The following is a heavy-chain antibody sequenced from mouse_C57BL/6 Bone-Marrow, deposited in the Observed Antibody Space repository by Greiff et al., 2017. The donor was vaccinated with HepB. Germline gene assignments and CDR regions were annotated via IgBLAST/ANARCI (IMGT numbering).Heavy chain of an antibody. D-gene: IGHD2-1*01. CDR3: ALIYYGNYEGFAY. CDR2: IDPSDSET. V-gene: IGHV1-52*01. CDR1: GYTFTSYW. Sequence: HVQLQQPGAELVRPGSSVKLSCKASGYTFTSYWMHWVKQRPIQGLEWIGNIDPSDSETHYNQKFKDKATLTVDNSSSTTYMQLSSLTSEDSAVYYCALIYYGNYEGFAYWGQGTLVTVSA. J-gene: IGHJ3*01.